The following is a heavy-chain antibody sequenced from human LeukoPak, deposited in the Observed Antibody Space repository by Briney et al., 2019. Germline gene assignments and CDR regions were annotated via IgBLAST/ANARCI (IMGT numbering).Heavy chain of an antibody. D-gene: IGHD3-3*01. CDR1: GFTFSSYS. V-gene: IGHV3-21*01. Sequence: GGSLRLSCAASGFTFSSYSMNWVRQAPGKGLEWVSSISSSSSYIYYADSVKGRFTISRDNSKNTLYLQMNSLRAEDTAVYYCARDLEWLPALHYYYGMDVWGQGTTVTVSS. CDR3: ARDLEWLPALHYYYGMDV. CDR2: ISSSSSYI. J-gene: IGHJ6*02.